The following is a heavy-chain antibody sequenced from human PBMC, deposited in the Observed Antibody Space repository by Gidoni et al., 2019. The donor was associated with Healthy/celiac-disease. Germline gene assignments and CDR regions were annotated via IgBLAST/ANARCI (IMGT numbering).Heavy chain of an antibody. Sequence: QPGGSLRLSCAASGFTVSSNYMSWVRKAPGKGLEWVSVIYSGGSTYYADSVKGRFTISRDNSKNTLYLQMNSRRAEDTAVYYCASWGSSWYGISFWGQGTLVTVSS. CDR1: GFTVSSNY. J-gene: IGHJ4*02. CDR3: ASWGSSWYGISF. V-gene: IGHV3-66*01. D-gene: IGHD6-13*01. CDR2: IYSGGST.